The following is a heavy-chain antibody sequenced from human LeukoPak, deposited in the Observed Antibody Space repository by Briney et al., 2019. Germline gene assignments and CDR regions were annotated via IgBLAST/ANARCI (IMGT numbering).Heavy chain of an antibody. D-gene: IGHD6-13*01. CDR2: ISTDGRDK. J-gene: IGHJ4*01. Sequence: GGSLRLSCAASGFTFSSHAMHWVRQAPGKGLEWVAVISTDGRDKHHAESVKGRFTISRDNSKNTLYLQMNSLRPEDTAVYYCAKDKARAADYYFDYWGHGTLVTVSS. CDR3: AKDKARAADYYFDY. V-gene: IGHV3-30*18. CDR1: GFTFSSHA.